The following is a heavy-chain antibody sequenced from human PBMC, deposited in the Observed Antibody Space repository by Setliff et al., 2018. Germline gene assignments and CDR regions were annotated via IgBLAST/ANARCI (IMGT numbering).Heavy chain of an antibody. Sequence: SETLTLTCNVSGDFISSGGYTWNWIRQHPEMGLEWIGYIFYNGNTFYNPSLQSRVTISVDTSKNQFSLKLTSLNAADSAVYYCARASHSYGSPNWFDPWGPGTLVTVSS. J-gene: IGHJ5*02. V-gene: IGHV4-31*03. CDR1: GDFISSGGYT. CDR3: ARASHSYGSPNWFDP. D-gene: IGHD3-22*01. CDR2: IFYNGNT.